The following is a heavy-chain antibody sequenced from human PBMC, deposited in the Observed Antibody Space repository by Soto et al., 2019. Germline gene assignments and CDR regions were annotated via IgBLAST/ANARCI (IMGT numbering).Heavy chain of an antibody. V-gene: IGHV3-7*01. CDR3: ARDQWGELLKSYYYYGMDV. D-gene: IGHD3-16*01. Sequence: EVQLVESGGGLVQPGGSLRLSCAASGFTFSSYWMSWVRQAPGKGLEWVANIKQDGSEKYSVDSVKGRFTISRDNAKNSLYRQRTSLRAEDTAVYYCARDQWGELLKSYYYYGMDVWGQGTTDTVS. J-gene: IGHJ6*02. CDR1: GFTFSSYW. CDR2: IKQDGSEK.